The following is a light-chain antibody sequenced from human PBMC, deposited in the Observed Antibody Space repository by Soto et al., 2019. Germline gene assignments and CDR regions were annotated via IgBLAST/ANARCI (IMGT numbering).Light chain of an antibody. J-gene: IGKJ1*01. CDR1: RTVNNY. CDR2: DAS. V-gene: IGKV3-15*01. Sequence: EVELTQSPATLSFSRWETATLSCRASRTVNNYLAWYQQKPGQAPRLLIYDASARATGIPDRFSGSGFGTEFTLTITSLQSEDFALYYCQQYNNWPPPCTFGQGTKVDI. CDR3: QQYNNWPPPCT.